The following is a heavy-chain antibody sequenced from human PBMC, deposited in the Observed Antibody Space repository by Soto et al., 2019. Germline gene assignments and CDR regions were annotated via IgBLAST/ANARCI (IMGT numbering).Heavy chain of an antibody. CDR2: IYHSGST. CDR1: GASFSVGGSS. Sequence: QLNLQGSAPGLVGPHQTRPLTAAVSGASFSVGGSSWSWARHPPGKALEWIGYIYHSGSTYYNPSLKSRVTISVDWSKNQFSLKLSSVTAADTAVYYCARVPAPWGQGTLVTVSS. J-gene: IGHJ4*02. V-gene: IGHV4-30-2*01. CDR3: ARVPAP.